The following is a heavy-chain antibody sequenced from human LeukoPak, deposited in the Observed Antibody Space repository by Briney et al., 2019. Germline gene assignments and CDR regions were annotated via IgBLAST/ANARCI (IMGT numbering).Heavy chain of an antibody. CDR1: GGSISSSSYY. Sequence: SETLSLTCTVSGGSISSSSYYWSWIRQPPGKGLEWIGYIYYSGSTNYNPSLKSRVTISVDTSRNQFSLKLSSVTAADTAVYYCARGEFYGSGSYYYYMDVWGKGTTVTISS. J-gene: IGHJ6*03. D-gene: IGHD3-10*01. V-gene: IGHV4-61*01. CDR2: IYYSGST. CDR3: ARGEFYGSGSYYYYMDV.